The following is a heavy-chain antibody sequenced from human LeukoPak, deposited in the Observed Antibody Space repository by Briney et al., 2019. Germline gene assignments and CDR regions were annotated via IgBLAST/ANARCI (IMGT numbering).Heavy chain of an antibody. D-gene: IGHD2-2*01. Sequence: ASVKVSCKASGYTFTSYGISWVRQAPGQGLEWMGWISAYNGNTNYAQKLQGRVTLTTDTSTTTAYMELRSLRSDDTAVYYCAGDPCSTSCYFDYWGQETLVTVSS. J-gene: IGHJ4*02. V-gene: IGHV1-18*04. CDR1: GYTFTSYG. CDR2: ISAYNGNT. CDR3: AGDPCSTSCYFDY.